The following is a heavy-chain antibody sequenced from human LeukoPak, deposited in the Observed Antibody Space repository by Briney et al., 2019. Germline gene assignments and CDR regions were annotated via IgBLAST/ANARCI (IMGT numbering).Heavy chain of an antibody. CDR1: GGTISRYY. D-gene: IGHD1-26*01. CDR3: ARDRRRDLLHAFDI. Sequence: SETLSLTCTVSGGTISRYYWSWIRQPPGKGLEWIAYIDYSGSTNYIPSLKSRLTISLDASKNQFSLKLSSVTAADTAVYYCARDRRRDLLHAFDIWGQGTMVTVSS. J-gene: IGHJ3*02. V-gene: IGHV4-59*01. CDR2: IDYSGST.